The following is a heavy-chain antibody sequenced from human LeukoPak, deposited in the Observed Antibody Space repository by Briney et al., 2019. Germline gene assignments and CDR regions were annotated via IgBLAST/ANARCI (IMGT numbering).Heavy chain of an antibody. D-gene: IGHD3-22*01. CDR2: ISGSGGST. J-gene: IGHJ4*02. CDR1: GFTFSSYA. CDR3: AKDSEYYYDSSGYLAFDY. V-gene: IGHV3-23*01. Sequence: PGGSLRLSCAASGFTFSSYAMSWVRQAPGKGLEWVSAISGSGGSTYYADSVKGRFTISRDNSKNTLYLQMNSLRAEDTAVYYCAKDSEYYYDSSGYLAFDYWGQGTLVTVSS.